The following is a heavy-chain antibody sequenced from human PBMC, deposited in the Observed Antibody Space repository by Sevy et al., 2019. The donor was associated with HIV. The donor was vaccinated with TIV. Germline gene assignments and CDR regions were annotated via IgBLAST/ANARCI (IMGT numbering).Heavy chain of an antibody. CDR2: ISSSSSYI. D-gene: IGHD6-19*01. CDR3: ARDLGAVAVFDI. CDR1: GFTFSSYS. J-gene: IGHJ3*02. V-gene: IGHV3-21*01. Sequence: GGSLRLSCAASGFTFSSYSMNWVRQAPGKGLEWVSSISSSSSYIYYAASVKGRFTISRDNAKNSLYLQMNSLRAEDTAVYYCARDLGAVAVFDIWGQGTMVTVSS.